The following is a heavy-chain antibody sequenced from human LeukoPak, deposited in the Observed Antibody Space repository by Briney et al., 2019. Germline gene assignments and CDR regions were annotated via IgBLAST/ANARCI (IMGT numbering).Heavy chain of an antibody. CDR3: ARGPPNFDP. Sequence: GSLRLSCAASGFTFSSYSMNWIRQAPGKGLEWLSYIGTSGSTIYYADSVKGRFTISRDNARDSLYLQMNSLRAEDTAVYYCARGPPNFDPWGQGTLVTVSS. CDR1: GFTFSSYS. J-gene: IGHJ5*02. CDR2: IGTSGSTI. V-gene: IGHV3-48*01.